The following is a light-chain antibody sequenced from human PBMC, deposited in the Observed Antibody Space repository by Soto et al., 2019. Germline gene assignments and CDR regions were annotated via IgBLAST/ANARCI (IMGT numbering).Light chain of an antibody. CDR1: SSDIGSYNH. V-gene: IGLV2-14*03. Sequence: QSALTQPASVSGSPGQSITISCSGTSSDIGSYNHVAWYQQFPSKSPKLMIYAVSDRPSGVSDRFSGSKSGITASLTISGLQTEDEADYYCISYTDRQSYLFGTGTKV. CDR2: AVS. J-gene: IGLJ1*01. CDR3: ISYTDRQSYL.